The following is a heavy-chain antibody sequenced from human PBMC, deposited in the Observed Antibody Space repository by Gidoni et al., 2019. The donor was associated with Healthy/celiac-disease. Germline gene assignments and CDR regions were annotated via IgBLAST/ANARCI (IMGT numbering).Heavy chain of an antibody. D-gene: IGHD6-13*01. V-gene: IGHV1-69*01. CDR3: ARDRAAAGRNYYYGMDV. J-gene: IGHJ6*02. Sequence: QVQLVQSGAEVKKSGSSVKVSCKASGGTFSSYAISWVRQAPGQGLEWMGGIIPIFGTANYAQKFQGRVTITADESTSTANMELSSLRSEDTAVYYCARDRAAAGRNYYYGMDVWGQGTTVTVSS. CDR2: IIPIFGTA. CDR1: GGTFSSYA.